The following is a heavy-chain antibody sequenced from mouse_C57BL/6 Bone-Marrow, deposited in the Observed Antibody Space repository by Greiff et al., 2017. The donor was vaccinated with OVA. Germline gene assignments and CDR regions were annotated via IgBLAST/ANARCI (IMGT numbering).Heavy chain of an antibody. CDR2: IYPGSGST. D-gene: IGHD4-1*01. V-gene: IGHV1-55*01. CDR3: ERLGSDYWYFDV. CDR1: GFTFTSYW. J-gene: IGHJ1*03. Sequence: QVQLQQPGAELVKPGASVKMSCKASGFTFTSYWITWVKQRPGQGLEWIGDIYPGSGSTNYNEKFKSKATLTVDTSSSTAYMQLSSLTSEASAVYDCERLGSDYWYFDVWGTGTTVTVSS.